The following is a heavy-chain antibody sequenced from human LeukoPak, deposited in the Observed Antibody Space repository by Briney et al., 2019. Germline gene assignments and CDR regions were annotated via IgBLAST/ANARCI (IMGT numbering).Heavy chain of an antibody. Sequence: SQTLSLTCTVSGGSISSADYFWTWIRQPPGKGLEWIRYFYTSGSTYYNPSLKSRVIISVDTSKNQFSLELRSVTAADTAVYYCARASTGNFDYWGQGTLVTVSS. CDR2: FYTSGST. D-gene: IGHD3-9*01. CDR3: ARASTGNFDY. CDR1: GGSISSADYF. V-gene: IGHV4-30-4*08. J-gene: IGHJ4*02.